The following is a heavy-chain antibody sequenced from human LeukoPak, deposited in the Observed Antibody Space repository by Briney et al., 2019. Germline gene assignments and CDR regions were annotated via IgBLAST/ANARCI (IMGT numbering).Heavy chain of an antibody. CDR2: IWYDGSNK. J-gene: IGHJ4*02. D-gene: IGHD1-26*01. Sequence: GGSLRLSCAASGFTFSNYGMHWVRQAPGKGLEWVAVIWYDGSNKYYADSVKGRFTISRDNSKNTLYLQMNSLRAEDTAVYYCARDPYYSGSYLFDYWGQGTLVTVSS. CDR1: GFTFSNYG. V-gene: IGHV3-33*01. CDR3: ARDPYYSGSYLFDY.